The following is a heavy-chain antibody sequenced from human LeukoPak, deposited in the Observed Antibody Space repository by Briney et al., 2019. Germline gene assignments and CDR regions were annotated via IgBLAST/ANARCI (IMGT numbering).Heavy chain of an antibody. Sequence: GRSLRLSCVGSGFSLDDYAMHWVRQVPGKGLEWVSSISWDRGSQAYADSVKGRFTISRDNAKNSLYLQMNSLRPEDTAFYYCIKDMGFDLLKDAFHIWGQGTLVTVSS. CDR2: ISWDRGSQ. CDR3: IKDMGFDLLKDAFHI. D-gene: IGHD3-9*01. V-gene: IGHV3-9*01. J-gene: IGHJ3*02. CDR1: GFSLDDYA.